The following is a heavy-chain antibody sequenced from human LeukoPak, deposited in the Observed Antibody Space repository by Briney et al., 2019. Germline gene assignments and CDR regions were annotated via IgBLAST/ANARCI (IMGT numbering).Heavy chain of an antibody. V-gene: IGHV3-30-3*01. J-gene: IGHJ4*02. CDR3: VREPSRSAYFDY. CDR2: ISYDGSNK. CDR1: EFTFSSYT. Sequence: GGSLILSCAASEFTFSSYTMHWVRQAPGKGLEWVALISYDGSNKYYADSVKGRFTISRDNSKNTLYLQMNSLRAEDTAMYYCVREPSRSAYFDYWGQGTLVTVSS. D-gene: IGHD3-22*01.